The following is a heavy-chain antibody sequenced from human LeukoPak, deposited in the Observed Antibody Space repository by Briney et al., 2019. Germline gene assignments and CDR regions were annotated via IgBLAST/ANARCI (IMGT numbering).Heavy chain of an antibody. J-gene: IGHJ4*02. Sequence: GGSLRLSCAASGFTFSSFVLNWVCQAPGKGLEWVSTISGSGGTTYYADSVKGRFTISRGNSKNTLYLQMNSLRAEDTAVYYCVLRGGATDYWGQGTLVTVSS. CDR2: ISGSGGTT. CDR1: GFTFSSFV. V-gene: IGHV3-23*01. D-gene: IGHD3-16*01. CDR3: VLRGGATDY.